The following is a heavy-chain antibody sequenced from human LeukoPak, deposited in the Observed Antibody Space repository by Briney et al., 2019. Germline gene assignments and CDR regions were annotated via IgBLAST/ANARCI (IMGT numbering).Heavy chain of an antibody. CDR3: AKGYGESHFDS. CDR2: IRFDGSNQ. Sequence: GGSLRLSCAASGFTFRSFGMHFVRQAPGKGLEWVAFIRFDGSNQYYTDSVKGRFTISRDNSNNTLFLQMNNLRGDDTAMYLCAKGYGESHFDSWGQGTLVTVSS. CDR1: GFTFRSFG. D-gene: IGHD5-18*01. V-gene: IGHV3-30*02. J-gene: IGHJ4*02.